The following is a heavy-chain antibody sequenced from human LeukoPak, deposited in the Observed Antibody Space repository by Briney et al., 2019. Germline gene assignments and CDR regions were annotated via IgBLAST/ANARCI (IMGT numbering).Heavy chain of an antibody. J-gene: IGHJ6*04. Sequence: PGGSLRLSCAASGFTFSSYGMHWVRQAPGKGLEWVAVISYDGSNKYYADSVKGRFTISRDNSKNTLYLQMNSLRAEDTAVYYCAKDTRRSGWLRPLDVWGKGTTVTVSS. CDR1: GFTFSSYG. V-gene: IGHV3-30*18. D-gene: IGHD6-19*01. CDR3: AKDTRRSGWLRPLDV. CDR2: ISYDGSNK.